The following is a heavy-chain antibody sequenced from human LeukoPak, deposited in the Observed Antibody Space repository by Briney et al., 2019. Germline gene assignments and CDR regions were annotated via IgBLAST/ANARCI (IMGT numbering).Heavy chain of an antibody. J-gene: IGHJ6*02. CDR2: IYHSGST. CDR3: ARVVDDVGSYYYYYGMDV. Sequence: PSETLSLTCAVSGGSISSSNWWSWARPPPGKGLEWIGEIYHSGSTNYNPSLKSRVTISVDKSKNQFSLKLSSVTAADTAVYYCARVVDDVGSYYYYYGMDVWGQGTTVTVSS. D-gene: IGHD1-26*01. V-gene: IGHV4-4*02. CDR1: GGSISSSNW.